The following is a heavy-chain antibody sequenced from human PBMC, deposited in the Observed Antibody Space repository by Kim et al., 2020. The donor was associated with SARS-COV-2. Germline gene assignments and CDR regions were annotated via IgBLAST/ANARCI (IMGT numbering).Heavy chain of an antibody. D-gene: IGHD2-2*01. J-gene: IGHJ4*02. V-gene: IGHV3-30*01. CDR3: ERDGNVVVPAANYFDY. Sequence: DAKTGRITISRDTSKNSLYLQMTSLGAEDPAVYYCERDGNVVVPAANYFDYWGQGTLVTVSS.